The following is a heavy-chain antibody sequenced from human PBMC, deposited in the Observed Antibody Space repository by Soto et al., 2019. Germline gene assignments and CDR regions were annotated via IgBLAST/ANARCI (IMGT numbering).Heavy chain of an antibody. CDR2: IFSNDEK. Sequence: VSGPTLVNPTETLTLTCTVSGFSLSNARMGVSWIRQPPGKALEWLAHIFSNDEKSYSTSLKSRLTISKDTSKSQVVLTMTNMDPVDTATYYCARIRGYYDSSGYYPDYWGQGTLVTVSS. V-gene: IGHV2-26*01. CDR1: GFSLSNARMG. D-gene: IGHD3-22*01. J-gene: IGHJ4*02. CDR3: ARIRGYYDSSGYYPDY.